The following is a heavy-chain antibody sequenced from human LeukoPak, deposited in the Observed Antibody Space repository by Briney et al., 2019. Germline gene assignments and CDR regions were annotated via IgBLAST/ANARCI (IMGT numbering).Heavy chain of an antibody. V-gene: IGHV3-11*01. Sequence: GGSLRLSCAASGFTLNDYYMSWIRQAPGKGLELIAYINYSGTSYADSVKGRFTISRDNAESSLHLQMNSLRVEDTALYYCAGGYGSGSFSAWGQGTLVTVSS. CDR3: AGGYGSGSFSA. D-gene: IGHD3-10*01. CDR1: GFTLNDYY. CDR2: INYSGT. J-gene: IGHJ5*02.